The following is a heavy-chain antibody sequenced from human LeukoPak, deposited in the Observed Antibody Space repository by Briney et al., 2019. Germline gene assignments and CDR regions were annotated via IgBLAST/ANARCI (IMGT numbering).Heavy chain of an antibody. J-gene: IGHJ5*02. CDR1: GFTFTTYW. CDR2: VSADGSST. D-gene: IGHD5-24*01. Sequence: PGGSLRLSSVVSGFTFTTYWMHWVRQAPGKGLVWVSRVSADGSSTIYADSVKGRFTISRDNGINTVYLQKNSLRAEDTHVYYSARGVEGYPSGWWFDAGREGTLVTVSS. V-gene: IGHV3-74*01. CDR3: ARGVEGYPSGWWFDA.